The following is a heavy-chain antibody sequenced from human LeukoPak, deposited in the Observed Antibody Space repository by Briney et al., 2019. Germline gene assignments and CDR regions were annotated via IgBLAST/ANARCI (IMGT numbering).Heavy chain of an antibody. CDR3: ARGPKVQYCSSTSCYRYYYYGMDV. CDR1: GGSFSGYY. Sequence: SETLSLTCAVYGGSFSGYYWSWIRQPPGKGLEWIGEINHSGSTNYNPSLTSRVTISVDTSKNQFSLKLSSVTAADTAVYYCARGPKVQYCSSTSCYRYYYYGMDVWGQGTTVTVSS. J-gene: IGHJ6*02. V-gene: IGHV4-34*01. D-gene: IGHD2-2*01. CDR2: INHSGST.